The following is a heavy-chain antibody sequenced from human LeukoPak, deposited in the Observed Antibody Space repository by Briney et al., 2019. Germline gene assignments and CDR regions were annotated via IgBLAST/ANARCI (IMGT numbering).Heavy chain of an antibody. D-gene: IGHD3-22*01. J-gene: IGHJ4*02. CDR1: GFTFSSYE. Sequence: GGSLRLSCAASGFTFSSYEMNWVRQAPGKGLEWVSYISSSGSTIYYADSVKGRFTISRDNAKNSLYLQMNSLRAEDTAVYYCAKESRYYYESSGYIDYWGQGTLATVSS. CDR3: AKESRYYYESSGYIDY. V-gene: IGHV3-48*03. CDR2: ISSSGSTI.